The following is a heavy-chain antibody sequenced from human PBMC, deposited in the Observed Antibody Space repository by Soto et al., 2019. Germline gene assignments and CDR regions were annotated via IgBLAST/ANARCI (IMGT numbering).Heavy chain of an antibody. CDR1: GGSFSGYY. CDR3: ARGEYSYDSHFDY. V-gene: IGHV4-34*01. Sequence: SETLSLTCAVYGGSFSGYYWSWIRQPPGKGLEWIGEINHSGSTNYNPSLKSRVTISVDTSKNQFSLKLSSVTAADTAAYYCARGEYSYDSHFDYWGQGTLVTVSS. J-gene: IGHJ4*02. D-gene: IGHD5-18*01. CDR2: INHSGST.